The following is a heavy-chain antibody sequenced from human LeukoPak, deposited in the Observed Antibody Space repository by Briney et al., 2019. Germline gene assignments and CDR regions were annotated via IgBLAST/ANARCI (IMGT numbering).Heavy chain of an antibody. D-gene: IGHD3-16*01. CDR1: GFTFSSYG. CDR3: AKDDNYIRFLS. CDR2: IRYDGSYK. V-gene: IGHV3-30*02. J-gene: IGHJ5*02. Sequence: PGGSLRLSCAASGFTFSSYGMHWVRQAPGKGLEWVAFIRYDGSYKFYAESVKGRFTVSRDNSKNTLYLQMNSLRAEDTAVYYCAKDDNYIRFLSWGQGTLVTVSS.